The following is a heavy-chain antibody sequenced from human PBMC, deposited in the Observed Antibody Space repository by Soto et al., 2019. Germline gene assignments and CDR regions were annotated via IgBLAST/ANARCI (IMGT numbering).Heavy chain of an antibody. CDR2: ISFDGNII. CDR1: DFSFSSYA. D-gene: IGHD3-9*01. J-gene: IGHJ4*02. V-gene: IGHV3-30-3*01. CDR3: ARTFDTITYYFDY. Sequence: PGGSLRLSCAASDFSFSSYAMHWIRQAPGKGLEWLAVISFDGNIIQYADSVKGRFIISRDNSKNTLYLQMNSLRGHDTAVYYCARTFDTITYYFDYWGQGTLVTVSS.